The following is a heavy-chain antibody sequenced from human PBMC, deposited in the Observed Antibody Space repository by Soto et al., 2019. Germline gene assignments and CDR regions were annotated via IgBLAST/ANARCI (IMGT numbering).Heavy chain of an antibody. Sequence: QITLKESGPTLVKPTQPLTLTCTFSGFSLSTSGVGVGWIRQPPGKALEWLALIYWDDDKRYSPSLKSRLTVTKDTSKNQVVLTMTNMDPVDTATYSCAHLSPYGSGSHEAAFDIWGQGTMVTVSS. CDR1: GFSLSTSGVG. CDR2: IYWDDDK. CDR3: AHLSPYGSGSHEAAFDI. J-gene: IGHJ3*02. D-gene: IGHD3-10*01. V-gene: IGHV2-5*02.